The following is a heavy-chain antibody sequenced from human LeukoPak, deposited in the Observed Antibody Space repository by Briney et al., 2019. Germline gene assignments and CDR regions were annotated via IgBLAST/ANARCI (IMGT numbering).Heavy chain of an antibody. J-gene: IGHJ4*02. Sequence: SETLSLTCAVSDGSFSGYYWSWIRQSPGKGLEWIGEINHSEKTDYNPSLKSRVTISIDTSKRQFSLKLSSVTAADTAVYYCASESLYDGSGSYWGQGTLVTVSS. CDR3: ASESLYDGSGSY. CDR1: DGSFSGYY. V-gene: IGHV4-34*01. CDR2: INHSEKT. D-gene: IGHD3-22*01.